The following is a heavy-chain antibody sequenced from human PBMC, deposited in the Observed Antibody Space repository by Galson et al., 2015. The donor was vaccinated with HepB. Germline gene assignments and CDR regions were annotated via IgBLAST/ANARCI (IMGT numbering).Heavy chain of an antibody. J-gene: IGHJ5*01. CDR3: AKQNRSGWSES. Sequence: SLRLSCGASGFTLSSNAMSWVRQAPGKGLEWVSEISGSGGSTHYADSVKGRFTISSDSFKNTLYLQMSSLRAEDTAVYYCAKQNRSGWSESWGQGTQVTVSS. CDR2: ISGSGGST. V-gene: IGHV3-23*01. CDR1: GFTLSSNA. D-gene: IGHD3-22*01.